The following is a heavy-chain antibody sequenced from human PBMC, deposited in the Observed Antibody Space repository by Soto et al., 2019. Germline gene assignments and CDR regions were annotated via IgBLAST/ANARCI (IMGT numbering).Heavy chain of an antibody. CDR1: GFTFSSYA. Sequence: GGSLRLSCAASGFTFSSYAMSWVRQAPGKGLEWVAAISGSGGSTYYADSVKGRFTISRDNSKNTLYLQMNSLRAEDTAVYYCAKDPATAEGIHYFDYWGQGPLVTVSS. D-gene: IGHD5-12*01. CDR3: AKDPATAEGIHYFDY. CDR2: ISGSGGST. V-gene: IGHV3-23*01. J-gene: IGHJ4*02.